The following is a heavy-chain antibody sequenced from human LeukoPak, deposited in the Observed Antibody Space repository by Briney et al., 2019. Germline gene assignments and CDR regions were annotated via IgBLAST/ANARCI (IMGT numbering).Heavy chain of an antibody. V-gene: IGHV4-61*02. CDR2: IYTSGST. CDR3: ARARVYCSGGSCYSWYFDL. J-gene: IGHJ2*01. D-gene: IGHD2-15*01. CDR1: GGSISSGSYY. Sequence: PSETLSLTCTVSGGSISSGSYYWSWIRQPAGKGLEYIGRIYTSGSTNYNPSLKSRVTISVDTSKNQFSLKLSSVTAADTAVYYCARARVYCSGGSCYSWYFDLWGRGTLVTVSS.